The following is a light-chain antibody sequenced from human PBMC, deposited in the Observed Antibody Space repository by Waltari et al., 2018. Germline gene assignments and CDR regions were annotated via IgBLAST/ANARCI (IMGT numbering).Light chain of an antibody. J-gene: IGLJ1*01. CDR2: EVS. CDR1: SSDVGGYNY. Sequence: QSALTQPPSASGSLGQSVTISYTGTSSDVGGYNYVSWYQQHPGKAPKLIIYEVSKRPSGVPDRFSGSKSGNTASLTVSGLQAEDEADYYCSSYAGSNNYVFGTGTKVTVL. CDR3: SSYAGSNNYV. V-gene: IGLV2-8*01.